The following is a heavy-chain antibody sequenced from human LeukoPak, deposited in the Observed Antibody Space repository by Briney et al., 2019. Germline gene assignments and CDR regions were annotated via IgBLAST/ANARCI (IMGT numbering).Heavy chain of an antibody. CDR3: VTDWPVW. CDR1: GFPFSTSG. V-gene: IGHV3-48*01. CDR2: ISTGSSII. Sequence: PGGSLRLSCEASGFPFSTSGMHWVRRAPGKGLDWISYISTGSSIIHYADSVQGRFTISRDDGKNSLYLQMNSLRVEDTAVFHCVTDWPVWWGQGTLVTVSP. J-gene: IGHJ4*02. D-gene: IGHD3-16*01.